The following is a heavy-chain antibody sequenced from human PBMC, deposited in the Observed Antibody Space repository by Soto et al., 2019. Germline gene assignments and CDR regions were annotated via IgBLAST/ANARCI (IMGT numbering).Heavy chain of an antibody. CDR2: INPNSGGT. J-gene: IGHJ3*02. CDR1: GYTFTGYY. Sequence: GASVKVSCKASGYTFTGYYMHWVRQAPGQGLEWMGWINPNSGGTNYAQKFQGRVTMTRDTSISTAYMELSRLRSDDTAVYCCARLLTGTTTFDIWGQGTMVTVSS. V-gene: IGHV1-2*02. D-gene: IGHD1-20*01. CDR3: ARLLTGTTTFDI.